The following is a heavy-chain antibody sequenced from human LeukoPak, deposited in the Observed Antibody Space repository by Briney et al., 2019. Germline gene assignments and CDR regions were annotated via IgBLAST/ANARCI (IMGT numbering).Heavy chain of an antibody. V-gene: IGHV3-23*01. D-gene: IGHD3-10*01. CDR2: ISGSGGST. CDR1: GFTFSSYA. Sequence: PGGSLRLSCAASGFTFSSYAMSWVRQAPGKGLEWVSAISGSGGSTYYADSVKGRFTISRDTSKNTLYLQMNSLRAEDTAVYYCAKECGLTMVRGVKDAFDIWGQGTMVTVSS. CDR3: AKECGLTMVRGVKDAFDI. J-gene: IGHJ3*02.